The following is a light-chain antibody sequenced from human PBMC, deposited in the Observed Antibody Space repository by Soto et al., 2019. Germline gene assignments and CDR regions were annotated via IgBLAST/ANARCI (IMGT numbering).Light chain of an antibody. CDR3: LQALQTPIT. CDR1: QRLLHSNGYNY. Sequence: DIVMTQSPLSLPVTPGEPASISCRSSQRLLHSNGYNYVDWYLQKPGQSPQLLLYLASNRASGVPDRFSGSGSGTDFTLKISRVEAEDVGVYYCLQALQTPITLGQGTRLEIK. CDR2: LAS. V-gene: IGKV2-28*01. J-gene: IGKJ5*01.